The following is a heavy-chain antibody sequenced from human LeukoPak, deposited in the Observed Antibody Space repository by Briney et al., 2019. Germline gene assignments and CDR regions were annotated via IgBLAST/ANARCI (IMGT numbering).Heavy chain of an antibody. CDR2: ISSSGGIT. CDR1: GFPFSSYA. Sequence: PGGSLRLSCSASGFPFSSYAMHWVRQAPGKGLEYVSAISSSGGITNYADSVRGRFTISRDNSKNTLYLQMNSLRAEDTAVYYCARVGATSFDYWGQGTLVTVSS. D-gene: IGHD1-26*01. V-gene: IGHV3-64*04. J-gene: IGHJ4*02. CDR3: ARVGATSFDY.